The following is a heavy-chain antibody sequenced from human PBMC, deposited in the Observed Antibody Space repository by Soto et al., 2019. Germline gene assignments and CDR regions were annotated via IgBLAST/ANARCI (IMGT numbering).Heavy chain of an antibody. CDR1: GYTFTSNA. V-gene: IGHV1-3*01. Sequence: ASVKVSCKASGYTFTSNAMQWVRQAPGQRLEWMGWINAGNGNTKYSQKFQGRVTITRDTSASTAYMELSSLRSEDTAVYYCARGRQWLATIDYWGQGTLVTVSS. CDR3: ARGRQWLATIDY. CDR2: INAGNGNT. J-gene: IGHJ4*02. D-gene: IGHD6-19*01.